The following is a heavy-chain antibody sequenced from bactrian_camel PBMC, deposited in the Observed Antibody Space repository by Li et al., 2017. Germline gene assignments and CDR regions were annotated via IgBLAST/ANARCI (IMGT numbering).Heavy chain of an antibody. D-gene: IGHD2*01. V-gene: IGHV3S53*01. J-gene: IGHJ4*01. CDR2: VDSDGRT. CDR1: GYMYQSYC. Sequence: HVQLVESGGGSVQAGGSLTLSCVASGYMYQSYCMGWFRQSPGKEREGIAVVDSDGRTSYVDSVKGRFTISTDNANNTLSLQMDRLRPEDTAMYYCNDRCRTLFGPGTQVTVS.